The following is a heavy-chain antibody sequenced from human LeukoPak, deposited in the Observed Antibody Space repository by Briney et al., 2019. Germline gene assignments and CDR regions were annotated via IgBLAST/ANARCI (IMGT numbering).Heavy chain of an antibody. CDR1: GYTFTSYD. V-gene: IGHV1-8*02. Sequence: VASVKVSCKASGYTFTSYDINWVRQATGQGLEWMGWMNPNSGNTGYAQKFQGRVTMTRNTSINTAYMELSSLRFEDTAVYYCARALGGGLHPDDYWGQGTLVTVSS. J-gene: IGHJ4*02. CDR3: ARALGGGLHPDDY. CDR2: MNPNSGNT. D-gene: IGHD3-16*01.